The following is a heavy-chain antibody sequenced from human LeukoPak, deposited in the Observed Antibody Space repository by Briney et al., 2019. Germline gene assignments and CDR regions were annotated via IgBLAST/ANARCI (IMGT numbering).Heavy chain of an antibody. CDR3: ARGLGAAAGTWYYYYYMDV. V-gene: IGHV1-69*06. CDR1: GGTFSSYA. J-gene: IGHJ6*03. D-gene: IGHD6-13*01. Sequence: SVTVSCKASGGTFSSYAISWVRQAPGQGLEWMGGIIPIFGTANYAQKFQGRVTITADKSTSTAYMELSSLRSEDTAVYYCARGLGAAAGTWYYYYYMDVWGKGTTVTVSS. CDR2: IIPIFGTA.